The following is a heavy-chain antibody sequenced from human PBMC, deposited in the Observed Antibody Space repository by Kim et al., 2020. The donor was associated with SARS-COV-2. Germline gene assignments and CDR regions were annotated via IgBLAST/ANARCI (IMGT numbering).Heavy chain of an antibody. D-gene: IGHD3-9*01. V-gene: IGHV5-51*01. Sequence: GESLKISCKGSGYIFTKHWIGWVRQMPGKGLEWMGIIYPGDSDTRYSPSFQGQVTISADKSNSTAYLQWSSLKASDTAMYYCARHLGDILTGGYYNGMDVWGQGLTVPVS. J-gene: IGHJ6*02. CDR1: GYIFTKHW. CDR2: IYPGDSDT. CDR3: ARHLGDILTGGYYNGMDV.